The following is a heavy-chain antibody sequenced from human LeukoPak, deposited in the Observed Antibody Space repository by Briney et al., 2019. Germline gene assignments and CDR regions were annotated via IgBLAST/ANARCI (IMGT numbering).Heavy chain of an antibody. CDR2: IIPIFGTA. CDR3: ATSYYDSSGYPFDY. Sequence: SVKVSCKASGGTFSSYAISWVRQAPGQGLEWMGGIIPIFGTANYAQKFQGRVTITADESTSTAYMELSSLRSEGTAVYYCATSYYDSSGYPFDYWGQGTLVTVSS. J-gene: IGHJ4*02. V-gene: IGHV1-69*13. CDR1: GGTFSSYA. D-gene: IGHD3-22*01.